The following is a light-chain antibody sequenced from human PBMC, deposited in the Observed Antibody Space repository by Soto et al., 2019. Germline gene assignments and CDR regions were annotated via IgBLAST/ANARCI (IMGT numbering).Light chain of an antibody. V-gene: IGKV1-17*01. J-gene: IGKJ3*01. Sequence: DIQMTHSPSSLSASVGDRVTITCRASQSISSYLGWFQQKPGKAPKRLIYTASSLQSGVPSRFSGSGSGTEFTLTISSLQPEDFATYYCLQHKSYPFTFGPGTKVDIK. CDR3: LQHKSYPFT. CDR1: QSISSY. CDR2: TAS.